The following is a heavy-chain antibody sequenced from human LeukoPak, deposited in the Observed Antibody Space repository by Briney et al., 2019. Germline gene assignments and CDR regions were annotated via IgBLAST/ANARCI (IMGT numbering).Heavy chain of an antibody. J-gene: IGHJ4*02. D-gene: IGHD3-10*01. V-gene: IGHV3-30*02. Sequence: GGSLRLSCASFGLTFNSYSMNWVRQAPGKGLEWVAYIRYDGSNKYYADSVKGRFTISRDISKNTLYLQMNSLRAEDTAVYYCAKDRVFELWFEEASPYYFDYWGQGTLVTVSS. CDR2: IRYDGSNK. CDR1: GLTFNSYS. CDR3: AKDRVFELWFEEASPYYFDY.